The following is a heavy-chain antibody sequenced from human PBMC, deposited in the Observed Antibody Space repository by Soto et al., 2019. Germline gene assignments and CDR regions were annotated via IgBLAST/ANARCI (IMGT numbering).Heavy chain of an antibody. J-gene: IGHJ6*02. D-gene: IGHD2-21*01. CDR3: TRILWSSRRDALDI. CDR2: IGTSGTPT. CDR1: GFTFRNYA. V-gene: IGHV3-23*01. Sequence: GGSLRLSCIASGFTFRNYAMAWVRQAPGEDLEWVSAIGTSGTPTLYADSVKSRFGISRDDSRNTVSLQMNSLGVEDTATYYCTRILWSSRRDALDIWGQGTTVTVS.